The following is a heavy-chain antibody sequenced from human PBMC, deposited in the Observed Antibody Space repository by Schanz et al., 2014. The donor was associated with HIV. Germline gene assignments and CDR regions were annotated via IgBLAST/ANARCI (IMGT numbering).Heavy chain of an antibody. J-gene: IGHJ3*02. D-gene: IGHD4-17*01. V-gene: IGHV1-46*01. CDR2: INPSDAST. CDR3: ARAYGDFAHPHAFDI. CDR1: GYSFTTYF. Sequence: QVQLVQSGAEVKEPGASVQFSCKTSGYSFTTYFIHWVRQAPGQGLEWMGIINPSDASTIYEQKFQGRVTMTRDTSTSTVYMELSSLRSEDTALYYCARAYGDFAHPHAFDIWGQGTVVTVSS.